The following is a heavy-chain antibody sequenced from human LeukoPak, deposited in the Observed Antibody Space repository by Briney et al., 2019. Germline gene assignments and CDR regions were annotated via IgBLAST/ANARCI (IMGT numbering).Heavy chain of an antibody. CDR2: IYHRGST. CDR3: ARTFPTVTAYFDY. CDR1: GDSISSYY. J-gene: IGHJ4*02. Sequence: SETLSLTCNVSGDSISSYYRSWIRQPPGKGLEWIGYIYHRGSTNYNPSLKSRVTISVDTSRNQFSLKLRSVTAADTAVYYCARTFPTVTAYFDYWGQGTLVTVSS. D-gene: IGHD4-17*01. V-gene: IGHV4-59*08.